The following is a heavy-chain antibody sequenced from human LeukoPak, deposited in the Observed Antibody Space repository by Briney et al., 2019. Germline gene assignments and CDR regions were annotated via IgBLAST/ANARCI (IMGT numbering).Heavy chain of an antibody. CDR3: ARHSVAGSSGQTLVFDI. J-gene: IGHJ3*02. D-gene: IGHD6-19*01. CDR1: GYSFATYW. CDR2: IYPADSHT. Sequence: GESLKISCKGSGYSFATYWIAWVRQIPGKGLEYMGIIYPADSHTRYSPSFQGQVTVSADKSITAAYLQWSSLKASDTAMYYCARHSVAGSSGQTLVFDIWGQGTMVTVSS. V-gene: IGHV5-51*01.